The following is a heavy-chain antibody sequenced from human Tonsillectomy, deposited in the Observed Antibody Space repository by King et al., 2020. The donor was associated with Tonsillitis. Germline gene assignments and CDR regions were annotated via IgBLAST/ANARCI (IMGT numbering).Heavy chain of an antibody. D-gene: IGHD2-15*01. V-gene: IGHV4-39*01. CDR3: ARNKGHCDGGSRFPYNY. J-gene: IGHJ4*02. Sequence: QLQESGPGLVKPSETLSLTCTVSGDSISSGSYCWGWIRQPPGKGLEWIGCIFYSGTTYYKSSLKSRVTISVDTSRNQFSLRMSSVTAADTAVYYCARNKGHCDGGSRFPYNYWGQGTLVTVSS. CDR2: IFYSGTT. CDR1: GDSISSGSYC.